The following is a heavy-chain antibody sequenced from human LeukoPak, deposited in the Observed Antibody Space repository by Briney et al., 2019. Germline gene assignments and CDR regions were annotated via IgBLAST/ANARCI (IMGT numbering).Heavy chain of an antibody. Sequence: GGSLRLSCAASGFMFSTYDMHWVRQATGKRLEWVSSISIAGDTYYPGSVKDRFTISRENANNSLYLQMNNVRAGDTAVYYCARGRHYGSGSPYWFDPWGQGTLVTVSS. V-gene: IGHV3-13*01. CDR1: GFMFSTYD. J-gene: IGHJ5*02. CDR2: ISIAGDT. CDR3: ARGRHYGSGSPYWFDP. D-gene: IGHD3-10*01.